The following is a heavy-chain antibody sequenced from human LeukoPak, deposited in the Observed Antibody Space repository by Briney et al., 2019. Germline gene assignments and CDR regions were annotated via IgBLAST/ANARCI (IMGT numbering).Heavy chain of an antibody. Sequence: ASVKISCKASGYTFTGYYMHWVRQAPGQGLEWMGWINPNSGGTNYAQKFQGRVTMTRDTCISTAYMELSRLRSDDTAVYYCARVISYYYYSSGYWEGYFDYWGQGTLLTVSS. CDR1: GYTFTGYY. D-gene: IGHD3-22*01. V-gene: IGHV1-2*02. J-gene: IGHJ4*02. CDR3: ARVISYYYYSSGYWEGYFDY. CDR2: INPNSGGT.